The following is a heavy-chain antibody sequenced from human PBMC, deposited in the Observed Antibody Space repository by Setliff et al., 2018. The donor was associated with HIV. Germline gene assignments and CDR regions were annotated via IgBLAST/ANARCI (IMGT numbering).Heavy chain of an antibody. CDR2: IKSKTDGGTT. J-gene: IGHJ6*03. CDR1: GFTFSNAW. Sequence: GGSLRLSCAASGFTFSNAWMSWVRQAPGKGLEWVGRIKSKTDGGTTDYAAPVKGRFTISRDDSKNTLYLQMNSLKTEDTAVYYCTTDPMSQYYYGSGSYYHSGGYWGSHYYLDVWGRGTTVTVSS. V-gene: IGHV3-15*01. D-gene: IGHD3-10*01. CDR3: TTDPMSQYYYGSGSYYHSGGYWGSHYYLDV.